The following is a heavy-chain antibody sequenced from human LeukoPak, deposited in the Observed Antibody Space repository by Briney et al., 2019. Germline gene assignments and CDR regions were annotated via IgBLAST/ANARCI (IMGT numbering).Heavy chain of an antibody. CDR3: ARGGQYYDSASDI. CDR1: GFTFSSYW. D-gene: IGHD3-22*01. Sequence: PGGSLRLSCVASGFTFSSYWMSWVRQAPGKGLEWVANIKQDGSEKYFVDSVKGRFTISRDNAKNSLYLQMNSLRAEDTDVYYCARGGQYYDSASDIWGQGTMVTVSS. J-gene: IGHJ3*02. V-gene: IGHV3-7*01. CDR2: IKQDGSEK.